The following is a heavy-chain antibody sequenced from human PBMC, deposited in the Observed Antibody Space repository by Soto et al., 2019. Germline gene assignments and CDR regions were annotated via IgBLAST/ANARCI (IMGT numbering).Heavy chain of an antibody. D-gene: IGHD3-10*01. CDR3: TRGPRPSSVGTGAF. CDR1: GFTFSMYW. CDR2: ISDDGSRA. V-gene: IGHV3-74*01. J-gene: IGHJ4*02. Sequence: GGSLRLSCTASGFTFSMYWMHWVRQVPGKGPEWVSRISDDGSRADYADSVRGRFTISRDNAKNTLYLEMHVLRADDTAVYYCTRGPRPSSVGTGAFWGQGTPVTVSS.